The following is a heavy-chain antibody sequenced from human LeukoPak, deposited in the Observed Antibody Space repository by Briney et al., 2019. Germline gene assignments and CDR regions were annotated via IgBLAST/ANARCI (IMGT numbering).Heavy chain of an antibody. CDR2: ISYDGANE. D-gene: IGHD3-16*01. J-gene: IGHJ4*02. CDR1: GFTFSRYA. V-gene: IGHV3-30-3*01. CDR3: GRDLGGGGDC. Sequence: GGSLRLSCAASGFTFSRYAFHWVRQAPGRGLEWVTFISYDGANEYYADSVKGRFTFSRDKSKNSLYLQMNSLKAEDAAVYYCGRDLGGGGDCWGQGTLVTVSS.